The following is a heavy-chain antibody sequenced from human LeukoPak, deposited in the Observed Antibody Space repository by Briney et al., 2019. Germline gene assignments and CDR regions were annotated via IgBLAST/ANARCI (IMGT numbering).Heavy chain of an antibody. CDR2: IYSGGST. D-gene: IGHD3-22*01. Sequence: GGPLRLSCAASGFTFSSYAMRWVRQAPGKGLEWVSVIYSGGSTYYADSVKGRFTISRDNSKNTLYLQMNSLRAEDTAVYYCARGAQVYDSSGYSSQSDYWGQGTLVTVSS. CDR3: ARGAQVYDSSGYSSQSDY. CDR1: GFTFSSYA. J-gene: IGHJ4*02. V-gene: IGHV3-66*01.